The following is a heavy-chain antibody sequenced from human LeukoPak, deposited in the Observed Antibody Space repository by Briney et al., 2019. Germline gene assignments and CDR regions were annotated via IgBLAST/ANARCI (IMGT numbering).Heavy chain of an antibody. CDR2: IKGKAEGGTT. CDR1: GFTFSSYS. D-gene: IGHD5-18*01. V-gene: IGHV3-15*07. CDR3: TTGTWIQLWLADY. J-gene: IGHJ4*02. Sequence: PGGSLRLSCAASGFTFSSYSMNWVRQAPGKGLEWVGHIKGKAEGGTTDYAAPVQGRFTISRDDSKNTLYLQMNSLKTEDTAVYYCTTGTWIQLWLADYWGQGTLVTVSS.